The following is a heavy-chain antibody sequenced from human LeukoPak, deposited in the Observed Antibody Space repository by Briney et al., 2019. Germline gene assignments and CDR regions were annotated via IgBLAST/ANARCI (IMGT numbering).Heavy chain of an antibody. Sequence: GGSLRLSCAASGNYWMHWVRQAPGKGLVWVSHINSDGSWTSYADSVKGRFTISRDNAKNSLYLQMNSLRAEDTAVYYCARDFVEFGYYYGMDVWGQGTTVTVSS. CDR3: ARDFVEFGYYYGMDV. J-gene: IGHJ6*02. D-gene: IGHD3-10*01. CDR2: INSDGSWT. CDR1: GNYW. V-gene: IGHV3-74*01.